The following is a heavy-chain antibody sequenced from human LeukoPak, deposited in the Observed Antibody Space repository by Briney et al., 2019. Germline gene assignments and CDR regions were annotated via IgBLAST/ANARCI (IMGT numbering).Heavy chain of an antibody. CDR3: ARDNSVGDTAWWFDP. J-gene: IGHJ5*02. CDR2: INPSGGST. Sequence: ASVKVSCKASGYTFTSYYMHWVGQSPGQGLEWMGIINPSGGSTSYAQKFQGRVTMTRDMSTSTDYMELSSLRSEDTAVYYCARDNSVGDTAWWFDPWGQGTLVTVSS. CDR1: GYTFTSYY. V-gene: IGHV1-46*01. D-gene: IGHD1-26*01.